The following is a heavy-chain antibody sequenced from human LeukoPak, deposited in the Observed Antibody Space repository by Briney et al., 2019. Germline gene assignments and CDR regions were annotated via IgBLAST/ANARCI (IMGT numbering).Heavy chain of an antibody. CDR2: IYPGGSDT. CDR1: GYSFSSYW. D-gene: IGHD1-7*01. V-gene: IGHV5-51*01. Sequence: GESLKISCKGLGYSFSSYWSAWVRQRPGKGLEWMGIIYPGGSDTRYSPSFQGQVTISADKSISTAYLQWSSLKASDTAMYYCARSVTGTNDYWGQGTLVTVSS. CDR3: ARSVTGTNDY. J-gene: IGHJ4*02.